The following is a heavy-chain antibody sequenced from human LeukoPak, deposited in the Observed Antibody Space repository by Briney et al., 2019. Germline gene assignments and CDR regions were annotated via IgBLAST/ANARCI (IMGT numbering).Heavy chain of an antibody. D-gene: IGHD2-21*02. CDR1: GFTVSSNY. Sequence: GGSLRLSCAASGFTVSSNYMSWVRQAPGKWLEWVANIKQDGSEKYYVDSVKGRFTISRDNAKNSLYLQMNSLRAEDTAVYYCARDRDWDAFDIWGQGTMVTVSS. V-gene: IGHV3-7*01. J-gene: IGHJ3*02. CDR3: ARDRDWDAFDI. CDR2: IKQDGSEK.